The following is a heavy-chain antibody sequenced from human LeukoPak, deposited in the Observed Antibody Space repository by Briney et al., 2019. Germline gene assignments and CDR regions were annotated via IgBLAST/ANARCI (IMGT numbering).Heavy chain of an antibody. CDR3: AKDSAKKYDDY. Sequence: PGGSLRLSCAASGFTFSSYGMSWVRQAPGKGLEWVSSISRSGSTKYYADSVKGRFTISRDNSKNTLYLQMNSLRAEDTAVYYCAKDSAKKYDDYWGQGTLVTVSS. J-gene: IGHJ4*02. CDR2: ISRSGSTK. V-gene: IGHV3-23*01. D-gene: IGHD2/OR15-2a*01. CDR1: GFTFSSYG.